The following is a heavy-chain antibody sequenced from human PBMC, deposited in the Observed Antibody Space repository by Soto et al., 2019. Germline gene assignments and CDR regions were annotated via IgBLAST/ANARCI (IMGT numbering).Heavy chain of an antibody. Sequence: GSLRLSCAASGFTFSTYTMNWVRQAPGKGLEWISSISSGSSYIYYAGSVKGRFTISRDNAKNSLFLQMNSLRADDTAVYYCARDILSGGAYPDSWGQGTKVTVSS. J-gene: IGHJ5*01. V-gene: IGHV3-21*01. D-gene: IGHD3-10*01. CDR3: ARDILSGGAYPDS. CDR2: ISSGSSYI. CDR1: GFTFSTYT.